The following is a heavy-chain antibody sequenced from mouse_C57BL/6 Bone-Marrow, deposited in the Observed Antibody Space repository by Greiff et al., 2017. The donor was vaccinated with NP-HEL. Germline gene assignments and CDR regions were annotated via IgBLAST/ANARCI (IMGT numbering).Heavy chain of an antibody. J-gene: IGHJ4*01. V-gene: IGHV6-3*01. CDR1: GFTFSNYW. Sequence: EVKLQESGGGLVQPGGSMKLSCVASGFTFSNYWMNWVRQSPEKGLEWVAQIRLKSDNYATHYAESVKGRFTISRDDSKSSVYLQMNNLRAEDTGIYYCTGPSLLWFYYAMDYWGQGTSVPVSS. CDR2: IRLKSDNYAT. CDR3: TGPSLLWFYYAMDY. D-gene: IGHD2-2*01.